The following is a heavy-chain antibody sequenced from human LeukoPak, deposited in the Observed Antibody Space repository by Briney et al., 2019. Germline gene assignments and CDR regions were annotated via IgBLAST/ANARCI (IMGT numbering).Heavy chain of an antibody. CDR3: AGGGSSWEEEYFQH. D-gene: IGHD6-13*01. J-gene: IGHJ1*01. CDR1: GGSISSNGYY. CDR2: IYYTGST. V-gene: IGHV4-39*07. Sequence: PSETLSLTCTVSGGSISSNGYYWGWIRQPPGKGLEWIGSIYYTGSTFDNPSLKSRVTISVDKSRNQFFLRLTSVTAADTAVYYCAGGGSSWEEEYFQHWGQGTLVTVSS.